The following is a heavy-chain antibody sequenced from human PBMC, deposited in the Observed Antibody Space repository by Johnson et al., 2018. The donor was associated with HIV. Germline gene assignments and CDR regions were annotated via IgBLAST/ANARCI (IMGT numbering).Heavy chain of an antibody. CDR1: GFTFSSYA. V-gene: IGHV3-13*05. CDR2: IGTAGDP. Sequence: EVQLVESGGGLVKPGGSLRLSCAASGFTFSSYAMNWVRQAPGKGLEWVSGIGTAGDPYYPYSVKGRFTISRENAKNSLYLQMNSLRAEATAVYYCAKDRSRLHDAFDIWGQGTMVTVSS. D-gene: IGHD5-24*01. J-gene: IGHJ3*02. CDR3: AKDRSRLHDAFDI.